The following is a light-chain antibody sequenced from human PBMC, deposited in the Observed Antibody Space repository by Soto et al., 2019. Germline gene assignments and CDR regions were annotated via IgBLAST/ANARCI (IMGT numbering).Light chain of an antibody. J-gene: IGKJ1*01. V-gene: IGKV1-5*03. CDR2: KAS. CDR3: QHYNSYSEA. CDR1: QTISSW. Sequence: DIQMTQSPATVSGSLGDIVTITCRASQTISSWLAWYQQKPGKAPKLLIYKASTLKSGVPSRFSASGSGTEFTLTISSLQPDDFATYYCQHYNSYSEAFGQGTKVDIK.